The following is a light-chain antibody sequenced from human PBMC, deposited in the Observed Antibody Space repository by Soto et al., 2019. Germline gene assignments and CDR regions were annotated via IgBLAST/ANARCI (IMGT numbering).Light chain of an antibody. CDR2: EVS. V-gene: IGLV2-14*01. CDR1: SSDIGGHNF. Sequence: QSALTQPAAVSGSPGQSITISCTGTSSDIGGHNFVSWYQHHPGIAPKLLIYEVSYRASGVSNRFTGSKSANTASLTISGLQAEDEADYSCSSYTTSSYVVFGGGTKVTVL. CDR3: SSYTTSSYVV. J-gene: IGLJ2*01.